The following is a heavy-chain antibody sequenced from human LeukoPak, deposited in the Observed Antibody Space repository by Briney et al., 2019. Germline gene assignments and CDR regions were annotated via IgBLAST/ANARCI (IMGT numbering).Heavy chain of an antibody. CDR1: GESFSGYY. V-gene: IGHV4-34*01. CDR3: ARTSIYYDSSGYRS. Sequence: SETLSLTCAVYGESFSGYYWSWIRQPPGKGLEWIGEINHSGSTNYNPSLKSRVTISVDTSKNQFSLKLSSVTAADTAVYYCARTSIYYDSSGYRSWGQGTLVTVSS. D-gene: IGHD3-22*01. CDR2: INHSGST. J-gene: IGHJ5*02.